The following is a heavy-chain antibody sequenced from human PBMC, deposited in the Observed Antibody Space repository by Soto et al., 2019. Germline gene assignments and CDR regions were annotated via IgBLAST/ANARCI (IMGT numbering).Heavy chain of an antibody. CDR2: INHSGST. CDR3: ARCVCWHSAWASHYYGMGD. D-gene: IGHD2-21*01. CDR1: GGSFSGYY. V-gene: IGHV4-34*01. J-gene: IGHJ6*02. Sequence: SETLSLTCAVYGGSFSGYYWSWIRQPPGKGLEWIGEINHSGSTNYNPSLKSRVTISVDTSKNQFSLKLSSVTAADTAVYYCARCVCWHSAWASHYYGMGDWRDGPTFT.